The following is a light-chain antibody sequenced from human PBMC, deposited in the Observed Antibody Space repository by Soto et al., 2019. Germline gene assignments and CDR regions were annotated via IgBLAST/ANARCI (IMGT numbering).Light chain of an antibody. J-gene: IGKJ4*01. Sequence: EIVLTQSPGTLSLSPGERATLSCRASQSAGRDYLAWYQQKPGQAPRLLIYHASNRATGIPDRFSGSGSGTDFTLTISRLEPEDFAEFYCQQYASSPLTVGGGTKVEIK. CDR1: QSAGRDY. CDR2: HAS. V-gene: IGKV3-20*01. CDR3: QQYASSPLT.